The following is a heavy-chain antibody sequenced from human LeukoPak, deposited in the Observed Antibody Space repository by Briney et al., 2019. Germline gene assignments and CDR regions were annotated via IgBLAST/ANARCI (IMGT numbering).Heavy chain of an antibody. Sequence: GGSLRLSCAASGFTFSSYGMHWVRQAPGKGLEWVAFISYDGSNKYYADSVKGRFTISRDNSKNTLNLQMNSLRAEDTAVYYCAKDPAHDYYSYMDVWGKGTTVTVSS. CDR2: ISYDGSNK. CDR1: GFTFSSYG. CDR3: AKDPAHDYYSYMDV. V-gene: IGHV3-30*18. J-gene: IGHJ6*03.